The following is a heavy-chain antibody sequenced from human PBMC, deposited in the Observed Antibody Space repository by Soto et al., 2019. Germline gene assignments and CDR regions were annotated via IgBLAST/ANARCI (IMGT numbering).Heavy chain of an antibody. V-gene: IGHV1-18*01. CDR3: ARISARRNDFDV. CDR1: NYLFGAFG. J-gene: IGHJ3*01. CDR2: ITPYNGNT. Sequence: QVQLVQSGAEVKNPGASVKVSCQASNYLFGAFGISWVRQAPGQGLEWMGWITPYNGNTHYAEKFQDSVTMTADKSTTTAYMEVRRLTSDDTAVYFCARISARRNDFDVWGQGTVVTVSS.